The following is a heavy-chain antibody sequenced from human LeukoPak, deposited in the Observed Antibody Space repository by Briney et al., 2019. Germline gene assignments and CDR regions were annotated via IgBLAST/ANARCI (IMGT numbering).Heavy chain of an antibody. Sequence: PSETLSLTCTVSGGSISSYYWSWIRQPAGKGLECLGFIFHTGTTNYNPSLKSRVTISVDTSKNQFSLNLSSVTAADTAVYYCARTYCGTNACPFDFWGQGTLVTVSS. CDR3: ARTYCGTNACPFDF. V-gene: IGHV4-59*08. D-gene: IGHD2-21*01. CDR1: GGSISSYY. J-gene: IGHJ4*02. CDR2: IFHTGTT.